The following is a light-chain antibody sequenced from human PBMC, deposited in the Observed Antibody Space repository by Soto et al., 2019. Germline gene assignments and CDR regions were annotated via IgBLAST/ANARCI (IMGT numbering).Light chain of an antibody. CDR2: QAS. Sequence: DIQMTQSPSTLSASVGDRVTITCRASQSTSSYLAWYQQKPGKAPILLIYQASSLENGVPSRFSGSGCGTEFILTISSLQPDDFATYYCQLYSSHSTFGQGTKVDI. CDR1: QSTSSY. J-gene: IGKJ1*01. V-gene: IGKV1-5*03. CDR3: QLYSSHST.